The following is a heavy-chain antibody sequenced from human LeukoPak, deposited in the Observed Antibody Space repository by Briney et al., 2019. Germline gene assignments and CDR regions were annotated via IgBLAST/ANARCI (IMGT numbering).Heavy chain of an antibody. D-gene: IGHD3-16*02. CDR3: ARVRLGELSFLYYYYYYMDV. Sequence: PSETLSLTCTVSGGSISSYYWSWIRQPPGKGLEWIGYIYYSGSTNYHPSLKSRVTISVDTSKNQFSLKLSSVTAADTAVYYCARVRLGELSFLYYYYYYMDVWGKGTTVTVSS. CDR1: GGSISSYY. J-gene: IGHJ6*03. CDR2: IYYSGST. V-gene: IGHV4-59*01.